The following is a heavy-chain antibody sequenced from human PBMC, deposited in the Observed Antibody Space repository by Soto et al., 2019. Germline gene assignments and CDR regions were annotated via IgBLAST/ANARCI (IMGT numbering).Heavy chain of an antibody. CDR2: ISSYNGNT. J-gene: IGHJ5*02. D-gene: IGHD3-10*01. Sequence: ASVKVSCKASGYTFTSYGISWVRQAPGQGLEWMGWISSYNGNTNYAQKLQGRVTMTTDTSTSPAYMELRSLRSDDAAVYYCAGGDFGELGANWFDPWGQGTLVTVS. V-gene: IGHV1-18*01. CDR3: AGGDFGELGANWFDP. CDR1: GYTFTSYG.